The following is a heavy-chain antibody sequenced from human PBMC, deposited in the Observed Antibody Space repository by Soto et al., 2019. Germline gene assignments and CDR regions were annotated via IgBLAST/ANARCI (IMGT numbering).Heavy chain of an antibody. CDR2: SSGSGGST. V-gene: IGHV3-23*01. Sequence: RGSLRLSCAASGFTFSSYAMSWVRQAPGKGLEWVSASSGSGGSTYYADSVKGRFTISRDNYKNTLYLQMNSLRAEDTAVYYCAKDRRVHRGGMDVWGQGTTVTVSS. J-gene: IGHJ6*02. CDR3: AKDRRVHRGGMDV. CDR1: GFTFSSYA.